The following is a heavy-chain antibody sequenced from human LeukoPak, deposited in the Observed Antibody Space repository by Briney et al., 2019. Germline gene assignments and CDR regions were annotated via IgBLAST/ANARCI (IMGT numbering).Heavy chain of an antibody. CDR1: GFTFSSNW. CDR2: NKQDGSER. J-gene: IGHJ4*02. Sequence: GGSLRLSCAASGFTFSSNWMTWVRQAPGKGLEWVATNKQDGSERYYVDSVKGRFSISRDNARNSLYLQMNSLRAEDTAVYYCAREYSSDWPTRFDYWGQGTLVTVSS. V-gene: IGHV3-7*01. D-gene: IGHD6-19*01. CDR3: AREYSSDWPTRFDY.